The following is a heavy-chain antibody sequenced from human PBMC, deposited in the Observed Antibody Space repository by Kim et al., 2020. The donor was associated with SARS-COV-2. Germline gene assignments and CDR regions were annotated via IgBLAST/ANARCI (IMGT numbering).Heavy chain of an antibody. CDR3: ARDHSSGGSPLGY. V-gene: IGHV1-2*02. D-gene: IGHD6-19*01. J-gene: IGHJ4*02. Sequence: YAQKFQGRVTMTRDTSISTAYMELSRLRSDDTAVYYCARDHSSGGSPLGYWGQGTLVTVSS.